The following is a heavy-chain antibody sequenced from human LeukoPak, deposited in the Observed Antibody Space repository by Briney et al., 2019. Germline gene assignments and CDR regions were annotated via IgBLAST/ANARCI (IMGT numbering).Heavy chain of an antibody. V-gene: IGHV4-59*01. J-gene: IGHJ4*02. CDR2: IYYSGST. CDR3: ARSGAIFGVVRPYYFDY. CDR1: GGSISSYY. Sequence: SETLSLTCTVSGGSISSYYWSWIRQPPGKGLEWIGYIYYSGSTNYNPSLKSRVTISVDTSKNQFSLKLSSVTAADTAVYYCARSGAIFGVVRPYYFDYWGQGTLVTVSS. D-gene: IGHD3-3*01.